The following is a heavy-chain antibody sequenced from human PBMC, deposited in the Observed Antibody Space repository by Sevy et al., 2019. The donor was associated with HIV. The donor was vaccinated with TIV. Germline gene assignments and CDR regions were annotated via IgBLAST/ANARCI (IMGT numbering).Heavy chain of an antibody. CDR1: GYTFTGYY. Sequence: ASVKVSCKASGYTFTGYYMHWVRQAPGQGLEWMGWINPNTSDTNYAQKFRGRVTMTRDTSISTTYMELSSLRSDDTAVYYCTRVRQHSRDIWGHGTMVTVSS. D-gene: IGHD3-3*02. V-gene: IGHV1-2*02. CDR2: INPNTSDT. J-gene: IGHJ3*02. CDR3: TRVRQHSRDI.